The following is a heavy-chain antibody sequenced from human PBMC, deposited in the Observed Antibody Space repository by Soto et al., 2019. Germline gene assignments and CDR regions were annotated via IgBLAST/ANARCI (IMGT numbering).Heavy chain of an antibody. D-gene: IGHD4-17*01. CDR2: IYWDDDK. V-gene: IGHV2-5*02. CDR3: AHAGDYDLLSFDH. Sequence: QITLKESGPPLVRPAQTLTLTCTFSGFSLTTTDMGVAWIRQPPGKALEWLALIYWDDDKRYNPSLKNRLAISKDPSRDRVVLTINNINPEDTGTYFCAHAGDYDLLSFDHWGPGTLVTVSS. J-gene: IGHJ4*02. CDR1: GFSLTTTDMG.